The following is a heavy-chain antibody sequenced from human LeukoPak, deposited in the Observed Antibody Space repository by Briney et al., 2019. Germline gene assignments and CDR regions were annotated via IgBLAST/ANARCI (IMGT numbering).Heavy chain of an antibody. CDR2: ISDDGRQT. Sequence: GRSLRLSCAASGFIFSTYAMNWVRQAPGKGLEWVAVISDDGRQTYYADSVKGRFTISRDNSKNTLYLQMNSLRAEDTAVYYCARDILSYYYGSGRSDDAFDIWGQGTMVTVSS. CDR3: ARDILSYYYGSGRSDDAFDI. V-gene: IGHV3-30*04. D-gene: IGHD3-10*01. CDR1: GFIFSTYA. J-gene: IGHJ3*02.